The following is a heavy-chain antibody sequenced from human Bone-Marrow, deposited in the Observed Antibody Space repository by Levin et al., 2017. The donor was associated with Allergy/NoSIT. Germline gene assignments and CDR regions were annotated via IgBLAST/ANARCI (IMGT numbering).Heavy chain of an antibody. CDR2: IWNDGINR. CDR1: GFSFSNYG. CDR3: ARDPLVRGVTDYWYYMDV. J-gene: IGHJ6*03. D-gene: IGHD3-10*01. V-gene: IGHV3-33*01. Sequence: PGGSLRLSCVVSGFSFSNYGMHWVRQAPGKGLEWVAVIWNDGINRYYADSVKGRFTISRDNSKNTLYLQMNRLRVEDTAVYYCARDPLVRGVTDYWYYMDVWGKGTTATVSS.